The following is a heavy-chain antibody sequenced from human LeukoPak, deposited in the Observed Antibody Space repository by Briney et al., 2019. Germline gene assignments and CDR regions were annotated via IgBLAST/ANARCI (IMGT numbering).Heavy chain of an antibody. CDR1: GYSITSGYN. J-gene: IGHJ4*02. D-gene: IGHD2-2*02. V-gene: IGHV4-38-2*02. CDR2: IYHSGSA. Sequence: SETLSLTCTVSGYSITSGYNWAWIRQPPGKVLEWIGSIYHSGSAYYNPSLKSRVTISVDTSKNRFSLKLSSVTAADTAVYYCVGYCSSTTCYTRAVDYWGQGTLVTVSS. CDR3: VGYCSSTTCYTRAVDY.